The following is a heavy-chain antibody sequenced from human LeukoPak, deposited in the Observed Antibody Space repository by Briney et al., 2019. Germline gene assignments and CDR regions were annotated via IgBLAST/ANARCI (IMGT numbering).Heavy chain of an antibody. CDR2: ICGSGGSP. Sequence: PGGSLRLSCAVSGFTFSSYAMSWVRQAPGKGLGWVSAICGSGGSPYSADSVKGRFTISRDNSKNTLYLQMNSLRAADTAVYYCARASWQWLVLFDYWGQGTLVTVSS. CDR3: ARASWQWLVLFDY. D-gene: IGHD6-19*01. J-gene: IGHJ4*02. V-gene: IGHV3-23*01. CDR1: GFTFSSYA.